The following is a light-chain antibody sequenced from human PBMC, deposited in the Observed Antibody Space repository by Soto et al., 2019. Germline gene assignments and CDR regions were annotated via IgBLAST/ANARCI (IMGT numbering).Light chain of an antibody. CDR2: GAS. CDR3: HQYGRSPLT. J-gene: IGKJ3*01. CDR1: QSVTSSY. V-gene: IGKV3-20*01. Sequence: IVLTQSPGTLSLCPGERATLTCRASQSVTSSYLAWYQQKPGQAPRLLMYGASSRATGIPDRFSGSGSGTDFTLTISRLEPEDFAVYYCHQYGRSPLTFGPGTKVDIK.